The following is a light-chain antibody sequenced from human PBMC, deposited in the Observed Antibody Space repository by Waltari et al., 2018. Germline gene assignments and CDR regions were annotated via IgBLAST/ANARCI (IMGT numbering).Light chain of an antibody. J-gene: IGKJ4*01. CDR1: QSVSSY. Sequence: EIVLTQSPDTLSLSPGERATLTCRASQSVSSYLAWYHQKPGQAPRLLIYDASNRATGIPARFSGSGSGTDFTLTITSLEPEDFTVYYCQHRSDWPLTFGGGTKVEIK. V-gene: IGKV3-11*01. CDR3: QHRSDWPLT. CDR2: DAS.